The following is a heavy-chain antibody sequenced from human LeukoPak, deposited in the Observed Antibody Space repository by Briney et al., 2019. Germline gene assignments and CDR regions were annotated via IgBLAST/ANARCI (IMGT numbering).Heavy chain of an antibody. J-gene: IGHJ6*03. CDR1: GFTVSSNY. V-gene: IGHV3-53*01. Sequence: GGSLRLSCAASGFTVSSNYMSWVRQAPGKGLEWVSIIYSGGSTFYADSVKGRFTISRDNSKNTLYLQMNSLKTEDTAVYYCTRDRYYYGSGHYYYYMDVWGKGTTVTISS. CDR2: IYSGGST. D-gene: IGHD3-10*01. CDR3: TRDRYYYGSGHYYYYMDV.